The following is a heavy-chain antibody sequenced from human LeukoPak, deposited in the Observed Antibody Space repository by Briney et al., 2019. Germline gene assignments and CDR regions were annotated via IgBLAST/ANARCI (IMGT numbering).Heavy chain of an antibody. D-gene: IGHD2/OR15-2a*01. CDR2: IYYSGST. J-gene: IGHJ4*02. V-gene: IGHV4-31*03. CDR1: GGSISSGGYY. CDR3: ARGAKNSRDYFDY. Sequence: PSETLSLTCTVSGGSISSGGYYWSWIRQHPGKGLEWIGYIYYSGSTYYNPSLKSRVTIAVDTSKNQFSLKLSSVTAADTAVYYCARGAKNSRDYFDYWGQGTLVTVSS.